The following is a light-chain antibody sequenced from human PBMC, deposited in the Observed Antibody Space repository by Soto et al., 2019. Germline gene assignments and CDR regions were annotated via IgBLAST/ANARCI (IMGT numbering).Light chain of an antibody. CDR2: AAS. CDR3: QQSYSTPRIT. CDR1: QSISSY. Sequence: DIQMTQSPSSVSASVGDRVTITCRASQSISSYLNWYQQKPGKAPKLLIYAASSLQSGVPSRFSGSGSGTDFTLTISSLQPEDFATYYCQQSYSTPRITFGQGTRLEI. V-gene: IGKV1-39*01. J-gene: IGKJ5*01.